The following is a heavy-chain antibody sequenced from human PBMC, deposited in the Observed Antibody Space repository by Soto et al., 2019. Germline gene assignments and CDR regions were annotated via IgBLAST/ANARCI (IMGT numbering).Heavy chain of an antibody. CDR3: ARDTSFAVTAIQWGFDY. CDR1: GFTFSSYA. J-gene: IGHJ4*02. CDR2: ISYDGSNK. V-gene: IGHV3-30-3*01. Sequence: QVQLVESGGGVVQPGRSLRLSCAASGFTFSSYAMHWVRQAPGKGLEWVAAISYDGSNKYYADSVKGRFTISRDNSKNALYLQMNSLRAEDTAVYYCARDTSFAVTAIQWGFDYWGQGTLVTVSS. D-gene: IGHD2-21*02.